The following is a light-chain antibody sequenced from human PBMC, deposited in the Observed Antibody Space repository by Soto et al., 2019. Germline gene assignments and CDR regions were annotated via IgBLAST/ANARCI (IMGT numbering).Light chain of an antibody. CDR3: QQYHNWPPQYT. V-gene: IGKV3-15*01. CDR2: GAS. Sequence: EIVMTQSPATLSVSPGERATLSCRASQTISSNLAWYQQRPGQAPRLLIHGASTRATGVPARFSGSGSGTVFTLTISSLQSEDFAAYYCQQYHNWPPQYTFGQGTKLQIK. CDR1: QTISSN. J-gene: IGKJ2*01.